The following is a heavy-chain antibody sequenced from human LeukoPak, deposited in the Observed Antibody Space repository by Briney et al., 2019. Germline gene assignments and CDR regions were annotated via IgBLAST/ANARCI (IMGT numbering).Heavy chain of an antibody. J-gene: IGHJ6*03. D-gene: IGHD1-1*01. Sequence: GESLKISCKGSCYSITSYWIGWGRQMPGKGLEWMGIIYPGDSDTRYSPSFQGQVTISADKTISTAYLQRSSLKASVTAMYYCTNHLLENWSDRYYYYYMDVWGKGTTVTVSS. V-gene: IGHV5-51*01. CDR1: CYSITSYW. CDR3: TNHLLENWSDRYYYYYMDV. CDR2: IYPGDSDT.